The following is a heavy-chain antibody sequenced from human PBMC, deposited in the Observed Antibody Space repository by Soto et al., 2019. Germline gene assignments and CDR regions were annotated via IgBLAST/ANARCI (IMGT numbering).Heavy chain of an antibody. J-gene: IGHJ6*02. Sequence: EVQLVESGGVVVQPGGSLRLSCAASGFTFDDYTMHWVRQAPGKGLEWVSLISWDGGSTYYADSVKGRFTISRDNSKNSLYLQMNSLRTEDTALYYCAKDALRVVPAAKNYYYYGMDVWGQGTTVTVSS. V-gene: IGHV3-43*01. CDR3: AKDALRVVPAAKNYYYYGMDV. CDR1: GFTFDDYT. CDR2: ISWDGGST. D-gene: IGHD2-2*01.